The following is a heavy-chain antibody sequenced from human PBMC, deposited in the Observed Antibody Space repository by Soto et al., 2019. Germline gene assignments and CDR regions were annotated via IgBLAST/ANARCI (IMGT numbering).Heavy chain of an antibody. CDR3: ARTTAVPNTLRSRYFFDF. D-gene: IGHD3-9*01. Sequence: SETLSLTCSVSGGSVNNKTYYWSWIRQPPGKRLEWIGYVYYSGTTNYNPSLKSRVTISIDMSKNQFSLRLSSVTAADTALYYCARTTAVPNTLRSRYFFDFWGQGTLVTSPQ. CDR1: GGSVNNKTYY. J-gene: IGHJ4*02. V-gene: IGHV4-61*01. CDR2: VYYSGTT.